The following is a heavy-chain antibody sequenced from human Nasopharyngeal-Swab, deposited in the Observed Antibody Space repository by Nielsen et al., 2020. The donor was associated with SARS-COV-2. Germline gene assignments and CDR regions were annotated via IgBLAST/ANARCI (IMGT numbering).Heavy chain of an antibody. Sequence: GGSLRLSCAASGFTFDDYAMHWVRQAPGKGLEWVAVISYDGSNKYYADSVKGRFTISRDNSKNTLYLQMNSLRAEDTVVYYCAGDLDYWGQGTLVTVSS. CDR1: GFTFDDYA. CDR3: AGDLDY. J-gene: IGHJ4*02. CDR2: ISYDGSNK. V-gene: IGHV3-30-3*01.